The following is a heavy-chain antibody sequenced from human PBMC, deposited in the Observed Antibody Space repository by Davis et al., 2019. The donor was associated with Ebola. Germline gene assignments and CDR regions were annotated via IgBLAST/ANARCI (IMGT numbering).Heavy chain of an antibody. J-gene: IGHJ3*02. CDR1: GFTFDAYA. CDR3: AKPLEMATITDAFEI. CDR2: ISWNSGSI. D-gene: IGHD5-24*01. V-gene: IGHV3-9*01. Sequence: PGGSLRLSCAASGFTFDAYAMPWVRQAPGTCLEWVSGISWNSGSIGYADSVKGRFTISRDNAKNSLYLQMNSLRAEDTALYYCAKPLEMATITDAFEIWGQGTMVTVSS.